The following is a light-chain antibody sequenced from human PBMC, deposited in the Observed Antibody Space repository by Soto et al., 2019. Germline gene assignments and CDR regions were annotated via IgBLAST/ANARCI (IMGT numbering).Light chain of an antibody. V-gene: IGLV2-8*01. CDR2: EVN. CDR1: NSDVGGYNY. Sequence: QSALTQPRSASGSPGQAVTISGTGTNSDVGGYNYVSWYQQYPGKAPKLIIYEVNERPSGVPDRFSGSKSGNTASLTVSGLQTAHEADYYCSSYAGSNWYVFGTGTKVTVL. CDR3: SSYAGSNWYV. J-gene: IGLJ1*01.